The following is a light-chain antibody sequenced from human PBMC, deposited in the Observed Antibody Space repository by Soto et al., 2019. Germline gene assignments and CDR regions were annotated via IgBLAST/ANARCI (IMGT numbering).Light chain of an antibody. J-gene: IGKJ4*01. V-gene: IGKV3-11*01. CDR1: QSVSSY. CDR2: YAS. Sequence: EIVLTQSPATLSLSPGERATLSCRASQSVSSYLAWYQQKPGQAPRLLIYYASNRATGIPARFSGSGSGTDVTLTISSLEPEDFAVYYCQQRSNGPPLTFGGGTKGEIK. CDR3: QQRSNGPPLT.